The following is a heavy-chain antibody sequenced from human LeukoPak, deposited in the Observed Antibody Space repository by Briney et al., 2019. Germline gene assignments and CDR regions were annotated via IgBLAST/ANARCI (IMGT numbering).Heavy chain of an antibody. CDR1: GFSLSDYT. Sequence: PGGSLRLSCAASGFSLSDYTMNWVRQAPGKGLEWVSSISGGGRSIYYVDSVKGRFTISGDNAKNSLYLQMNSLRAEDTAVYYCARDYFYCGGDCFVDYWGRGTLVTVSS. CDR3: ARDYFYCGGDCFVDY. CDR2: ISGGGRSI. J-gene: IGHJ4*02. V-gene: IGHV3-21*01. D-gene: IGHD2-21*02.